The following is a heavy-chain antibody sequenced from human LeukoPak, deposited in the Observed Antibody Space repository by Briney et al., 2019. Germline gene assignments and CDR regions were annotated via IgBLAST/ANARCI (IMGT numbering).Heavy chain of an antibody. V-gene: IGHV1-69*05. CDR2: IIPIFGTA. J-gene: IGHJ4*02. D-gene: IGHD3-10*01. CDR1: GGTFSSYA. Sequence: SVKVSCKASGGTFSSYAISWVRQAPGQGLEWMGRIIPIFGTANYAQKFQGRVTITTDESTSTAYMELSSLRSEDTAVYYCARDPLPGTPDIGGQGTLAPFPS. CDR3: ARDPLPGTPDI.